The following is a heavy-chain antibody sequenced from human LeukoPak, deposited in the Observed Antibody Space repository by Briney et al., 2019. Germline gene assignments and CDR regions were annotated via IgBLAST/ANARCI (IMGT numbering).Heavy chain of an antibody. J-gene: IGHJ4*02. CDR1: GGSISNYY. CDR2: IYYSGNT. Sequence: SETLSLTCTVSGGSISNYYWSRIRQPPGKGLEWIGYIYYSGNTNYNPSLKSRVTISVDTSKNQFSLKLNSVTAADTAVYYCARVRYCSTNRCYDREFDNWGQGTLVTVSS. CDR3: ARVRYCSTNRCYDREFDN. V-gene: IGHV4-59*01. D-gene: IGHD2-2*01.